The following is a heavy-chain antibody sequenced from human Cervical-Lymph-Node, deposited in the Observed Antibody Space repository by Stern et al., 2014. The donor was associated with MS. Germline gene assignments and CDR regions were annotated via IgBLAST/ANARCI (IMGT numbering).Heavy chain of an antibody. CDR2: IKPKTAGETT. J-gene: IGHJ5*02. V-gene: IGHV3-15*01. Sequence: EVQLVESGGGLVEPGGSLRLSCAASGFIFSKAWMTWVRQAPGKGLEWVGRIKPKTAGETTNYSTPVQGRFTISRDDSKNIMFLHMSSLRTDDTAVYYYTTDEVANFAHWGPGILVTVSS. CDR1: GFIFSKAW. CDR3: TTDEVANFAH.